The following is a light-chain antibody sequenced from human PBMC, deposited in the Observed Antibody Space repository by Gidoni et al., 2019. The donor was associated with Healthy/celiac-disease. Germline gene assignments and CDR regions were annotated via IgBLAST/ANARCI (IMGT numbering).Light chain of an antibody. CDR3: QQGYSTPA. J-gene: IGKJ5*01. Sequence: DIQMTQSPSSLSASVGDRVTITCRASQSISSYLNWYQQKPGKAPKLLIYAASSLQSGVPSRFSGSGSGTDFTLTISSLQPEDFATYYCQQGYSTPAFXQXTRLEIK. CDR1: QSISSY. CDR2: AAS. V-gene: IGKV1-39*01.